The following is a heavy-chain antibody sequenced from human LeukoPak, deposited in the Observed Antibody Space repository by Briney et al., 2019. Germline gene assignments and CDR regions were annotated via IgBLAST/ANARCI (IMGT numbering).Heavy chain of an antibody. D-gene: IGHD3-10*01. CDR3: ARHLEGGYWFDP. V-gene: IGHV4-39*01. CDR2: MYYSGST. J-gene: IGHJ5*02. Sequence: SETLSLTCTVSGGSISSSSYYWGWIRQPPGKTLEWIGSMYYSGSTYYNPSLKSRVTISVDTSKNQFSLKLSSVTAADTAVYYCARHLEGGYWFDPWGQGTLVTVSS. CDR1: GGSISSSSYY.